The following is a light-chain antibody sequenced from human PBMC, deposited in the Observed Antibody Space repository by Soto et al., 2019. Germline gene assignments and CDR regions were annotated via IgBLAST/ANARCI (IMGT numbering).Light chain of an antibody. CDR1: QGISSY. Sequence: AIRMTQSPSSLSASTGDRVTITCRASQGISSYLAWYQQKPGKAPKLLIYAASTLQSGVPSRFSGSGSGTDFTLTISGLQSEDFVTYYWQQYYSYPWTFGQGTKVEIK. J-gene: IGKJ1*01. CDR2: AAS. CDR3: QQYYSYPWT. V-gene: IGKV1-8*01.